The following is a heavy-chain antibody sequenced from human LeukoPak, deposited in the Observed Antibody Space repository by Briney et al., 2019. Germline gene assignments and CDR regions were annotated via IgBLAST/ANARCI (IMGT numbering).Heavy chain of an antibody. CDR2: IYPGDSAT. J-gene: IGHJ4*02. V-gene: IGHV5-51*01. CDR3: ARQAAGSGSHSDY. Sequence: GESLKISCKGSGYSFTSYWIGWVRQIPGKGLEWMGIIYPGDSATRYSTSFQGQATMSADKSITTAFLKWSSLTASDTGMYYCARQAAGSGSHSDYWGQGTLVTVSS. D-gene: IGHD1-26*01. CDR1: GYSFTSYW.